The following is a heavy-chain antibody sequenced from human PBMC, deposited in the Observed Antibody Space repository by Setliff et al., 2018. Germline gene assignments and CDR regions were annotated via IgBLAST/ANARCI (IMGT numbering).Heavy chain of an antibody. CDR2: VYYSGNT. J-gene: IGHJ4*02. CDR1: GGSISSSSNFY. CDR3: ARDRGVYSDFEY. D-gene: IGHD4-4*01. V-gene: IGHV4-39*07. Sequence: SSETLSLTCIVSGGSISSSSNFYWGWFRQPPGKGLEWIGNVYYSGNTYYNPSLKSRLTISVDTSKNQFSLKLTSVTAADTAVYYCARDRGVYSDFEYWGQGTLVTVSS.